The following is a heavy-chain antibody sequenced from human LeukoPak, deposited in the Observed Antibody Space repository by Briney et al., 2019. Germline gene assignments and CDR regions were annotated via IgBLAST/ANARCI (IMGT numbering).Heavy chain of an antibody. J-gene: IGHJ3*02. Sequence: SETLSLTCTVSGGSISGSISNYYWSWIRQFPGKGLEWIGYIYYSGSTNYNPSLKSRVTISADTSKNQFSLKLSSVTAADTAVYYCARELGYSSSSDAFDIWGQGTMVTVSS. V-gene: IGHV4-61*01. CDR1: GGSISGSISNYY. CDR3: ARELGYSSSSDAFDI. D-gene: IGHD6-6*01. CDR2: IYYSGST.